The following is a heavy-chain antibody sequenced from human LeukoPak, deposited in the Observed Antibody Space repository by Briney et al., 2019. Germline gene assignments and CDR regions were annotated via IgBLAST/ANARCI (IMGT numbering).Heavy chain of an antibody. CDR3: ARGGYYYDSSGYSHLPDY. D-gene: IGHD3-22*01. V-gene: IGHV1-69*13. J-gene: IGHJ4*02. CDR1: GGTFSRYA. CDR2: IIPIVGTT. Sequence: GASVKVSCKASGGTFSRYAFSWVRQAPGQGLEWMGGIIPIVGTTNYAQMFQGRVTITADESTSTAYMELSSLRSEDTAVYYCARGGYYYDSSGYSHLPDYWGQGTLVTVSA.